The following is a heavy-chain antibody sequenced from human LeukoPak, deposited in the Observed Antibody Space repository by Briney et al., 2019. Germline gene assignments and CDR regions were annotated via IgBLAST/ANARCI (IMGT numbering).Heavy chain of an antibody. CDR1: GFTFTNNA. CDR2: IGGGDVEI. Sequence: QPGGSLRLSCAMSGFTFTNNAMTWVRQAPGKGLEWVSTIGGGDVEIHYADSVKGRFTISRDNSKNTLYLQMNSLRAEDTAVYYCAKPQGGYSYGAYWYFDLWGRGTLVTVSS. V-gene: IGHV3-23*01. D-gene: IGHD5-18*01. J-gene: IGHJ2*01. CDR3: AKPQGGYSYGAYWYFDL.